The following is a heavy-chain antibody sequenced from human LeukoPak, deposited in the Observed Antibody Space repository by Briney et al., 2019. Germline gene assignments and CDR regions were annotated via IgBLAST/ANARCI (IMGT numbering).Heavy chain of an antibody. CDR1: GGSISSSSYY. CDR2: IYYSGST. Sequence: SETLSLTCTVSGGSISSSSYYWGWIRQPPGKGLEWIGSIYYSGSTYYNPSLKSRVTISVDTSKNQFSLKLSSVTAADTAVYYCARSKGHYYDSSGYFQSSYYFDYWGQGTLVTVSS. D-gene: IGHD3-22*01. CDR3: ARSKGHYYDSSGYFQSSYYFDY. V-gene: IGHV4-39*07. J-gene: IGHJ4*02.